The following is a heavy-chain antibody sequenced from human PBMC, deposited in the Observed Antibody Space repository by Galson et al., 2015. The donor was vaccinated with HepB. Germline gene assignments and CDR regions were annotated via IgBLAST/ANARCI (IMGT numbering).Heavy chain of an antibody. V-gene: IGHV5-10-1*01. CDR3: ARHITKWSVAGGGNFDY. J-gene: IGHJ4*02. CDR2: IDPSDSYT. CDR1: GYSFTSYW. Sequence: QSGAEVKKPGESLRISCKGSGYSFTSYWISWVHQMPGKGLEWMGRIDPSDSYTNYSPSFQGHVTISADKSISTAYLQWSSLKASDTAMYYCARHITKWSVAGGGNFDYWGQGTLVTVSS. D-gene: IGHD6-19*01.